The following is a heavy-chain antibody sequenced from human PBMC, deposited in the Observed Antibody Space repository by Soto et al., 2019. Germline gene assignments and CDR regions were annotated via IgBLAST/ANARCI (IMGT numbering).Heavy chain of an antibody. V-gene: IGHV1-2*04. J-gene: IGHJ6*02. CDR3: ARGDSTDCSNGVCSFFYNHDMDV. CDR1: GYSFTDYL. CDR2: INPKSGGT. D-gene: IGHD2-8*01. Sequence: ASVKVSCKASGYSFTDYLIHWVRQAPGQGLEWLGRINPKSGGTSTAQKFQGWVTMTTDTSISTASMELTRLTSDDTAIYYCARGDSTDCSNGVCSFFYNHDMDVWGQGTTVTVSS.